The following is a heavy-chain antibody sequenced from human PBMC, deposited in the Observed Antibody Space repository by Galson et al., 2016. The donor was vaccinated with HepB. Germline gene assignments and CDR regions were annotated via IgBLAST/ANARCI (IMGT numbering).Heavy chain of an antibody. D-gene: IGHD2-8*02. CDR3: ARELALGYCTGGSCFGF. CDR2: IFYSGST. V-gene: IGHV4-59*01. Sequence: ETLSLTCTVSGGSISSYYWSWIRQPPGKGPEWIGTIFYSGSTSYNPSLKSRVTISVDTAKNKFSLRLNAMTAADTAVYYCARELALGYCTGGSCFGFWGQGTLVTVSS. J-gene: IGHJ5*01. CDR1: GGSISSYY.